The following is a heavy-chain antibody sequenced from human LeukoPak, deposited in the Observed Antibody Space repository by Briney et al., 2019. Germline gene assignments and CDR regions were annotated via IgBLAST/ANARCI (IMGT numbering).Heavy chain of an antibody. CDR3: ARQGRISMIVVLIEDAFDI. Sequence: TSETLSLTCTVSDDSITMYYWTWIRQPPGKGLEWIGSIYYSGSTYYNPSLKSRVTISVDTSKNQFSLKLSSVTAADTAAYYCARQGRISMIVVLIEDAFDIWGQGTMVTVSS. CDR2: IYYSGST. J-gene: IGHJ3*02. V-gene: IGHV4-39*01. D-gene: IGHD3-22*01. CDR1: DDSITMYY.